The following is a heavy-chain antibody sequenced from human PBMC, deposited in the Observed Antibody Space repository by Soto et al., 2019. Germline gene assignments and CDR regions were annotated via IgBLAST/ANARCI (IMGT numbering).Heavy chain of an antibody. CDR2: IYYSGST. Sequence: QVQLQESGPGLVKPSQTLSLTCTVSGGSISSGDYYWSWIRQPPGKGLEWIGYIYYSGSTYYNPSLKSRVTISVDTSKNQFSLKLSSVTAADTAVYYCARADIVVVVAATGGWFDPWGQGTLVTVSS. CDR3: ARADIVVVVAATGGWFDP. D-gene: IGHD2-15*01. V-gene: IGHV4-30-4*01. CDR1: GGSISSGDYY. J-gene: IGHJ5*02.